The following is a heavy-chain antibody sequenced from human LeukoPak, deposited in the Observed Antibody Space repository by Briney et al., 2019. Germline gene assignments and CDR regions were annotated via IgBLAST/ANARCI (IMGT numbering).Heavy chain of an antibody. D-gene: IGHD6-13*01. V-gene: IGHV1-58*02. Sequence: SVKVSCKASGGTYSSYAITWVRQARGQRLEWIGWIVVGSGNTNYAQKFQERVTITRDMSTSTAYMELSSLRSEDTAVYYCAADEGYTLGWYWGQGTLVTVSS. CDR2: IVVGSGNT. J-gene: IGHJ4*02. CDR1: GGTYSSYA. CDR3: AADEGYTLGWY.